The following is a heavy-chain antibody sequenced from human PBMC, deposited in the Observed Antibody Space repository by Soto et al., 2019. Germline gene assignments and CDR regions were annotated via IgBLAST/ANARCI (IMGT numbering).Heavy chain of an antibody. CDR3: ARHSSGDPDYYYYYYMDV. CDR2: IYYSGST. Sequence: QLQLQESGPGLVKPSETLSLTCTVSGGSISSSSYYWGWIRQPPGKGLEWIGSIYYSGSTYYNPSLKSRVTISVDTSKNQFSLKLSSVTAADTAVYYCARHSSGDPDYYYYYYMDVWGKGTTVTVSS. D-gene: IGHD3-22*01. J-gene: IGHJ6*03. V-gene: IGHV4-39*01. CDR1: GGSISSSSYY.